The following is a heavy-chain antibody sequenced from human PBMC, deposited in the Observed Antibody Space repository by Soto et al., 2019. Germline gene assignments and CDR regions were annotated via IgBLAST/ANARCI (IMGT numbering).Heavy chain of an antibody. CDR1: GGTFSSYA. Sequence: QVQLVQSGAEVKKPGSSVKVSCKASGGTFSSYAISWVRQAPGQGLEWMGGINPIFGTANYAQKFQGRVTXXAXEXXSTAYMELRSLRSEDTAVYYCARVTAMPREGYFDYWGQGTLVTVSS. CDR2: INPIFGTA. D-gene: IGHD5-18*01. J-gene: IGHJ4*02. V-gene: IGHV1-69*12. CDR3: ARVTAMPREGYFDY.